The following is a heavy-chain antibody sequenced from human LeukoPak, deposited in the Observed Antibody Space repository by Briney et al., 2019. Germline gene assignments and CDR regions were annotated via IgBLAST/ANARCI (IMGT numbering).Heavy chain of an antibody. D-gene: IGHD1-1*01. CDR3: AYLGLSSDWNDVPGPQIDH. J-gene: IGHJ4*02. V-gene: IGHV3-23*01. Sequence: GGSLRLSCTASGFTFRDLAMNWVRQAPGKGLEWVSPLSASGSITYYADSVKGRFTISRDDSKNMLYLQMSSLRVDDTAVYYCAYLGLSSDWNDVPGPQIDHWGQGMLVSVSS. CDR1: GFTFRDLA. CDR2: LSASGSIT.